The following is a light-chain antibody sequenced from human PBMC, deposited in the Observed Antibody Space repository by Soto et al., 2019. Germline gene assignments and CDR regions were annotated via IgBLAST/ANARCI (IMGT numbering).Light chain of an antibody. V-gene: IGLV1-40*01. CDR1: SSNIGAGYD. CDR3: QSSDSSLSGYVV. CDR2: GNS. J-gene: IGLJ2*01. Sequence: QSVLTQPPSVSGAPGQRVTISCTGSSSNIGAGYDVHWYQQLPGTAPKLLIYGNSNRPSGVPYRFSGSKSGTSASLAITGLQAEDEADYYCQSSDSSLSGYVVFGGGTKLTVL.